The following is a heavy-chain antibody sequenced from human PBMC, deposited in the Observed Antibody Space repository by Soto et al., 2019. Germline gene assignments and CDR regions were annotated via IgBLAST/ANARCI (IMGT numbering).Heavy chain of an antibody. CDR3: ARHGSN. CDR1: GVSISNSSYY. J-gene: IGHJ4*02. CDR2: IYYSGIT. V-gene: IGHV4-39*01. Sequence: SETLSLTCTVSGVSISNSSYYWGWIRRPPWKGLEWIGTIYYSGITYYNPSLKSRVTISVDTSKNQFSLKLTSVTAADTAVYYCARHGSNWGQGTLVTVSS.